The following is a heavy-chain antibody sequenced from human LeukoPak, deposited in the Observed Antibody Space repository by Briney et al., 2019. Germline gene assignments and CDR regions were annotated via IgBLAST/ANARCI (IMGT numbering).Heavy chain of an antibody. CDR1: GGSISSYY. J-gene: IGHJ4*02. CDR2: IYTRGST. CDR3: ARDLGGGYMGY. V-gene: IGHV4-4*07. D-gene: IGHD2-15*01. Sequence: SEALSPTCTVSGGSISSYYWSWIRQPAVMGLEWIKRIYTRGSTNYSPSRTIRVTMSVEKCKNQFSLKLSSVTPADTAVYYCARDLGGGYMGYWGQGTLVTVSS.